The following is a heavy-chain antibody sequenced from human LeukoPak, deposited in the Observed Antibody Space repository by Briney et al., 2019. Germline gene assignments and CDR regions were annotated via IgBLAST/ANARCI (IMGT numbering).Heavy chain of an antibody. CDR2: IYHSGST. CDR1: GGSISSGGYY. D-gene: IGHD2-15*01. V-gene: IGHV4-30-2*01. J-gene: IGHJ5*02. Sequence: PSETLSLTCTVSGGSISSGGYYWSWIRQPPGKGLEWIGYIYHSGSTYYNPSLKSRVTISVDRSKNQFSLKLSSVTAADTAVYYCARDSGKETVVAATRGFDPWGQGTLVTVSS. CDR3: ARDSGKETVVAATRGFDP.